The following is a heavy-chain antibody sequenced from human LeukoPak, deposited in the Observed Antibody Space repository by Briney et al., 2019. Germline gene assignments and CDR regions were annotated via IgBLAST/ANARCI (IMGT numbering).Heavy chain of an antibody. Sequence: GGSLRLSCAASGFTFDDYGMSWVRQAPGKGLEWVSGINWNGGSTGYADSVKGRFTISRDNAKNSLYLQMNSLRAEDTALYHCARMICSSTSCYGGNWFDPWGQGTLVTVSS. D-gene: IGHD2-2*01. J-gene: IGHJ5*02. CDR1: GFTFDDYG. CDR2: INWNGGST. V-gene: IGHV3-20*01. CDR3: ARMICSSTSCYGGNWFDP.